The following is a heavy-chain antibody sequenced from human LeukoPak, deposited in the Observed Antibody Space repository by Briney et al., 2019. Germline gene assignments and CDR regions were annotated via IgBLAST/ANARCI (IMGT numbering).Heavy chain of an antibody. CDR2: IYSGGSI. Sequence: GVLRLSCAASGFTFSSYWMHWVRQAPGKGLEWVSVIYSGGSIYYADSVKGRFTSSRDNSKNTVYLQLNSLRVEDTAVYFCARDSHKGFWGQGVLVTVSS. V-gene: IGHV3-66*01. CDR1: GFTFSSYW. J-gene: IGHJ4*02. CDR3: ARDSHKGF.